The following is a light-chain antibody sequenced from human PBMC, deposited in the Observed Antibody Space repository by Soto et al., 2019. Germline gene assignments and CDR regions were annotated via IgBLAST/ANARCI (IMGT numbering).Light chain of an antibody. CDR1: QSVLYSSNNKNY. V-gene: IGKV4-1*01. CDR3: QQYYSTVH. Sequence: DIVMTQSPDSLAVSLGERATINCKSSQSVLYSSNNKNYLAWYQQKPGQPPKPLIYWASTRESGVPDRFSGSGSGTDFTLTISSLQAEDVAVYYCQQYYSTVHFGQGTKLEIK. J-gene: IGKJ2*01. CDR2: WAS.